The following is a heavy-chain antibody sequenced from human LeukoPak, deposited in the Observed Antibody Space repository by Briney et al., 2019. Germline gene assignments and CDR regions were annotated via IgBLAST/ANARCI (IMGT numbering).Heavy chain of an antibody. D-gene: IGHD3-22*01. J-gene: IGHJ4*02. V-gene: IGHV3-64*01. Sequence: GGSLRLSCAASGFTISSYAMHWVRQAPGKGLEYVSAISSNGGSTYYANAVKGRFTISRDNSKNMLYLQMGSLRAEDMAVYYCARGVHYDYDSSGYYIVAPPDYWGQGTLVTVSS. CDR1: GFTISSYA. CDR2: ISSNGGST. CDR3: ARGVHYDYDSSGYYIVAPPDY.